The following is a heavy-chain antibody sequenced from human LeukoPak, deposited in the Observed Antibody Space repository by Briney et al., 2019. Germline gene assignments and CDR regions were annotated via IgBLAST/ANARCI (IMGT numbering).Heavy chain of an antibody. J-gene: IGHJ4*02. V-gene: IGHV1-2*02. CDR3: ARGSPPRRNYDSRGYYSYYFDY. Sequence: ASVKVSCKASGYTFTGYYMHWVRQAPGQGLEWMGWINPNSGGANYAQKFQGRVTMTRDTSISTAYMELSRLRSDDTAVYYCARGSPPRRNYDSRGYYSYYFDYWGQGTLVTVSS. CDR1: GYTFTGYY. CDR2: INPNSGGA. D-gene: IGHD3-22*01.